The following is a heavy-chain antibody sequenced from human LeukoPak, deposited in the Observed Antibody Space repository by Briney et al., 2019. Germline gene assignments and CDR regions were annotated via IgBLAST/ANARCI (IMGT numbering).Heavy chain of an antibody. V-gene: IGHV1-46*01. CDR2: INPSGGST. CDR1: GYTFTSYY. Sequence: ASVKVSCKASGYTFTSYYTHWVRQAPGQGLEWMGIINPSGGSTSYAQKFQGRVTMTRDTSTSTVYMELSSLRSEDTAVYYCARYGRNGDYLIADYYYYGMDVWGQGTTVTVSS. J-gene: IGHJ6*02. CDR3: ARYGRNGDYLIADYYYYGMDV. D-gene: IGHD4-17*01.